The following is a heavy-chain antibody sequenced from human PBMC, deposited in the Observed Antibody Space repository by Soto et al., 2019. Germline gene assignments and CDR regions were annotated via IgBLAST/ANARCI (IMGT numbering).Heavy chain of an antibody. CDR1: GGSFSGYY. CDR3: ARGESRRGYGSTDYYYGMDV. Sequence: KPSETLSLTCAVYGGSFSGYYWSWIRQPPGKGLEWIGEINHSGSTNYNPSLKSRVTISVDTSKNQFSLKLSSVTAADTAVYYCARGESRRGYGSTDYYYGMDVWGQGTTVTVSS. CDR2: INHSGST. D-gene: IGHD3-10*01. J-gene: IGHJ6*02. V-gene: IGHV4-34*01.